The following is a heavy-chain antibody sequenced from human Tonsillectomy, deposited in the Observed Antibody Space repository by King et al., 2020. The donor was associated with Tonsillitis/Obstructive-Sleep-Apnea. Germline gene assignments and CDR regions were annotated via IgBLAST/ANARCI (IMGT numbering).Heavy chain of an antibody. CDR3: ARGGAAVVSGVDY. J-gene: IGHJ4*02. CDR2: ISSSRSCI. Sequence: VQLVESGGGLVKPGGSLRLSCAASGFTFRSYSMNWVRHAPGRGLEWVSSISSSRSCIYYADSLKGRFTISRDNAKNSLYLQMDSLRAEDTAVYYCARGGAAVVSGVDYWGQGALVTVSS. D-gene: IGHD4-23*01. V-gene: IGHV3-21*01. CDR1: GFTFRSYS.